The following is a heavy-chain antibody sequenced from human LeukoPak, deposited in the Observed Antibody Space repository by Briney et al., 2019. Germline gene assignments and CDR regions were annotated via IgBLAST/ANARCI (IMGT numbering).Heavy chain of an antibody. CDR3: ASGGWHSSSWYLGSWYYFDY. V-gene: IGHV1-18*01. CDR2: ISAYNGNT. Sequence: ASVKVSCKASGYTFTSYGISWVRQAPGQGLEWMGWISAYNGNTNYAQKLQGSVTMTTDTSTSTAYMELRSLRSDDTAVYYCASGGWHSSSWYLGSWYYFDYWGQGTLVTVSS. CDR1: GYTFTSYG. D-gene: IGHD6-13*01. J-gene: IGHJ4*02.